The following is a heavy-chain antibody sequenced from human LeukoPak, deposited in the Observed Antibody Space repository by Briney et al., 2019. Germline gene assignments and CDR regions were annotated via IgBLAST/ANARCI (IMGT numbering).Heavy chain of an antibody. CDR1: GYTLTELS. CDR3: ATGKSITIFGVVPNYYYGMDV. CDR2: FDPEDGGT. D-gene: IGHD3-3*01. V-gene: IGHV1-24*01. Sequence: ASVKVSCKVSGYTLTELSMHWVRQAPGKGLEGMGGFDPEDGGTIYAQKFQGRVTMTEDTSTDTAYMELSSLRSEDTAVYYCATGKSITIFGVVPNYYYGMDVWGQGTTVTVSS. J-gene: IGHJ6*02.